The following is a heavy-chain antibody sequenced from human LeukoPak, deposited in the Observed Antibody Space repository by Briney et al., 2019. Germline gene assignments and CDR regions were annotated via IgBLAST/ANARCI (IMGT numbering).Heavy chain of an antibody. CDR2: MNPNSGNT. J-gene: IGHJ4*02. V-gene: IGHV1-8*01. Sequence: GASVKVSCKASGYTFTSYDINWVRQATGQGLEWMGWMNPNSGNTGYAQKFQGRVTMTRNTSISTAYMELRSLRSDDTAVYYCARDDRGGDGFDYWGQGTLVTVSS. D-gene: IGHD2-21*02. CDR3: ARDDRGGDGFDY. CDR1: GYTFTSYD.